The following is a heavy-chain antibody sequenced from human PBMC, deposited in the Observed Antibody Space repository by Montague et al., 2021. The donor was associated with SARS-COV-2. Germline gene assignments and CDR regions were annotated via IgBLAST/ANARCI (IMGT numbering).Heavy chain of an antibody. CDR1: GFSLSTSGMC. CDR3: ARILVAAAGSPFDP. J-gene: IGHJ5*02. D-gene: IGHD6-13*01. V-gene: IGHV2-70*11. Sequence: PALVKPTQTLTLTCTFSGFSLSTSGMCVSWIRQPPGKALEWLARIDLDDDKYYSTSLKTRPTISKDTSKNQVVLTITNMDPVDTATYYCARILVAAAGSPFDPWGQGTLVTVSS. CDR2: IDLDDDK.